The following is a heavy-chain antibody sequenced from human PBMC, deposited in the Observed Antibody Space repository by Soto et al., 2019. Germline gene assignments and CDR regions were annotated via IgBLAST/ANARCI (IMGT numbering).Heavy chain of an antibody. V-gene: IGHV4-4*02. J-gene: IGHJ3*02. Sequence: QVQLQESGPSLVKPSGTLSLTCVITNASISSSNWWSWVRQAPGKGLEWIGEIYHTGRTNYAPSLKRRVTMSIDKSNNRFSPRLTSLTAADTAVYYCVRDEAHYDILTGSSLGRAFDIWGQGTMVTVSS. CDR3: VRDEAHYDILTGSSLGRAFDI. CDR2: IYHTGRT. CDR1: NASISSSNW. D-gene: IGHD3-9*01.